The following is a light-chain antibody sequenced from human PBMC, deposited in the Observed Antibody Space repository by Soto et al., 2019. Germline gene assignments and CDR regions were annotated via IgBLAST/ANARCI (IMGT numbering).Light chain of an antibody. V-gene: IGKV3-20*01. CDR1: QSVSSSY. CDR2: GAS. CDR3: PQYGSSPWT. Sequence: EIVLTQSPGTLSLSPGERATLSCRASQSVSSSYLAWYQQKPGQAPRLLIYGASSRATGIPDRFSGSGSATVFALTISRLEPEDFAVYYWPQYGSSPWTFGQGTKEEIK. J-gene: IGKJ1*01.